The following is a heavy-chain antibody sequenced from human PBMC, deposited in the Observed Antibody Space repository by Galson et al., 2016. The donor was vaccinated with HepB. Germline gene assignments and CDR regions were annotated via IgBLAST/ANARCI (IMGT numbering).Heavy chain of an antibody. Sequence: SLRLSCAASGFTFGRYVMSWVRQAPGKGLEWVSAISGDGGSTYYAGSVQGRFTSSRDRSTNTMYLKTNSLRTDDTAVYYCARFTQEWLDRVYYFDYWGQGTLVTVSS. J-gene: IGHJ4*02. CDR1: GFTFGRYV. CDR3: ARFTQEWLDRVYYFDY. V-gene: IGHV3-23*01. D-gene: IGHD6-19*01. CDR2: ISGDGGST.